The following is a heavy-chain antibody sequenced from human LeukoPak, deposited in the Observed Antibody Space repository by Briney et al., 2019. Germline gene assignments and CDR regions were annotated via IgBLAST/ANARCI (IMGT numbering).Heavy chain of an antibody. V-gene: IGHV3-48*01. J-gene: IGHJ4*02. CDR2: IRSSSSTI. CDR1: GFSFSNFG. CDR3: AREGPDY. Sequence: PGGSLRLSCAASGFSFSNFGINWVRQAPGKGLEWVAYIRSSSSTINYADSVKGRFTISRDNAKNSLYLQMNSLRTEDTAVYYCAREGPDYWGQGTLVTVSS.